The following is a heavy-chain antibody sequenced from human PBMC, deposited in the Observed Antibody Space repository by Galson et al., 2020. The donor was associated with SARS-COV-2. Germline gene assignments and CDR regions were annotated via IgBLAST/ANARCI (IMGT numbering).Heavy chain of an antibody. D-gene: IGHD3-10*01. Sequence: GESLKISCAASGFTFSSYGMHWVRQAPGKGLEWVAVIWYDGSNKYYADSVKGRFTISRDNSKNTLYLQMNSLRAEDTAVYYCARESLWFGEHTSYFDYWGQGTLVTVSS. CDR3: ARESLWFGEHTSYFDY. CDR2: IWYDGSNK. CDR1: GFTFSSYG. J-gene: IGHJ4*02. V-gene: IGHV3-33*01.